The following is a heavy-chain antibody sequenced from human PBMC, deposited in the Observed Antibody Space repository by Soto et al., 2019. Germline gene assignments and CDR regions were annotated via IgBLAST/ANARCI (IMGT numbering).Heavy chain of an antibody. CDR1: GDSISSDGSY. CDR3: ARQRRWLSRFDY. J-gene: IGHJ4*02. D-gene: IGHD6-19*01. Sequence: QVQLQESGPGLVKPSQTLSLTCTVSGDSISSDGSYWNWIRQHPGKGLEWIGYIHYSGTTDYNPSLKRRVTISADTSRSRVSRMLRSGTAADTAVYYDARQRRWLSRFDYWGQGPLVHVS. CDR2: IHYSGTT. V-gene: IGHV4-31*03.